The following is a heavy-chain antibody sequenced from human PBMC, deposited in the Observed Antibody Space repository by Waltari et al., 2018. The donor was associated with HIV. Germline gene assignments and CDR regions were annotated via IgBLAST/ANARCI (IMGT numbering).Heavy chain of an antibody. D-gene: IGHD1-26*01. J-gene: IGHJ4*02. CDR1: GGPISSGGYY. V-gene: IGHV4-31*03. CDR2: IYYSGST. CDR3: AREKSTIVGFDY. Sequence: QVQLQESGPGLVKPSQTLSLTCTVSGGPISSGGYYWSGIRQHPGKGLEWIGYIYYSGSTYYNPSLKSRVTISVDTSKNQFSLKLSSVTAADTAVYYCAREKSTIVGFDYWGQGTLVTVSS.